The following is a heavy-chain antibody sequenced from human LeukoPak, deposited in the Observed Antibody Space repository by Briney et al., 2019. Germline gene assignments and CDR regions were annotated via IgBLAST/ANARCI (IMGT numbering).Heavy chain of an antibody. CDR3: ARDLVTIFGVVINLYYYYGMDV. V-gene: IGHV1-18*01. D-gene: IGHD3-3*01. CDR1: GYTFTSYG. Sequence: GASVKVSSKASGYTFTSYGISWVRQAPGQGLEWMGWISAYNGNTNYAQKLQGRVTMTTDTSTSTAYMELRSLRSDDTAVYYCARDLVTIFGVVINLYYYYGMDVWGQGTTVTVSS. J-gene: IGHJ6*02. CDR2: ISAYNGNT.